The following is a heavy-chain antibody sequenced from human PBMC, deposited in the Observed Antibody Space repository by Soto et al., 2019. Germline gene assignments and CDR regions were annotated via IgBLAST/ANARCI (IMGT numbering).Heavy chain of an antibody. D-gene: IGHD1-26*01. Sequence: GESLKISCKGSGYSFTSYWIGWVRQMPGKGLEWMGIIYPGDSDTRYSPSFQGQVTISADKSISTAYLQWSSLKASDTAVYYCARHSRGRDGFNLANYWGQGTLVTVSS. CDR2: IYPGDSDT. CDR1: GYSFTSYW. J-gene: IGHJ4*02. V-gene: IGHV5-51*01. CDR3: ARHSRGRDGFNLANY.